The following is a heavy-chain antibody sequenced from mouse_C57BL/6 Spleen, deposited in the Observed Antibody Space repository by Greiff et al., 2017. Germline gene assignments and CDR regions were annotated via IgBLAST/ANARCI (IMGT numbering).Heavy chain of an antibody. J-gene: IGHJ3*01. CDR2: IYPRSGNT. CDR1: GYTFTSYG. D-gene: IGHD2-4*01. V-gene: IGHV1-81*01. Sequence: VKVVESGAELARPGASVKLSCKASGYTFTSYGISWVKQRTGQGLKWIGEIYPRSGNTYYNEKFKGKATLTADKSSSTAYMELRSLTSEDSAVYFCARGLYDYDTAYWGQGTLVTVSA. CDR3: ARGLYDYDTAY.